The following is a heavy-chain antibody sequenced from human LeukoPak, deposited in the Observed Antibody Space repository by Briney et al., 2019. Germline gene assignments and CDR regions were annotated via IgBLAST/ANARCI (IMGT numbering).Heavy chain of an antibody. CDR3: ARDLVVPAAMDALNI. J-gene: IGHJ3*02. D-gene: IGHD2-2*01. CDR2: ISCSSSYI. V-gene: IGHV3-21*01. Sequence: GGSLRLSCAASGFTFSSYSMNWVRRAPGKGLEWVSSISCSSSYIYYADSVKGRFTISRENARKSLYMQIKSPRAEDTAVYYCARDLVVPAAMDALNIWGQGTTVTVSS. CDR1: GFTFSSYS.